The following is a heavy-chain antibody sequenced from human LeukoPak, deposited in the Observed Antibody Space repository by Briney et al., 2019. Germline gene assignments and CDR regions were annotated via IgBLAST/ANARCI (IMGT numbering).Heavy chain of an antibody. J-gene: IGHJ4*02. CDR1: GFTFSTYS. V-gene: IGHV3-48*01. CDR2: TSSRSGTI. D-gene: IGHD5/OR15-5a*01. Sequence: GGSLRLSCAASGFTFSTYSMNWVRQAPGKGLEWLSYTSSRSGTIYYADPVKGRFTISRDNAKNSLYLQMNSLRAEDTAVYYCATGEGVSTISYWGQGTLVTVSS. CDR3: ATGEGVSTISY.